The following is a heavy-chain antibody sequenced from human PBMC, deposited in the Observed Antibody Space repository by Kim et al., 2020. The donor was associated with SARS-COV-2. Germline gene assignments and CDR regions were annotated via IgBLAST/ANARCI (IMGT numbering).Heavy chain of an antibody. CDR3: ARNTKVATVQDLDY. Sequence: ASVKFSCKASGYTFTRYGISWVRQAPGQGFEWMGWISAYNGNTNYAQKLQGRVTMTTDTSTSTAYMELRSLRSDDTAVYYCARNTKVATVQDLDYWGQGTLVTV. V-gene: IGHV1-18*04. CDR1: GYTFTRYG. D-gene: IGHD5-12*01. J-gene: IGHJ4*02. CDR2: ISAYNGNT.